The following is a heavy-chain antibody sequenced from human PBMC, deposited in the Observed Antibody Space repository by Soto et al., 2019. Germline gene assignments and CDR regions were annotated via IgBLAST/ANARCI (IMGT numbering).Heavy chain of an antibody. V-gene: IGHV1-24*01. D-gene: IGHD6-6*01. J-gene: IGHJ5*02. CDR3: ATDLPPSIAARPGGWFDP. CDR1: GYTLTELS. Sequence: ASVKVSCKVSGYTLTELSMHWVRQAPGKGLEWMGGFDPEDGETIYTQKFQGRVTMTEDTSTDTAYMELSSLRSEDTAVYYCATDLPPSIAARPGGWFDPWGQGTLVTVSS. CDR2: FDPEDGET.